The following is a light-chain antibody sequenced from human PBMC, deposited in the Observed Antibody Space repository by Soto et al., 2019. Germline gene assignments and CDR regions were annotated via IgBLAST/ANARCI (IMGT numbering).Light chain of an antibody. CDR1: QSVSNNY. V-gene: IGKV3-20*01. J-gene: IGKJ1*01. CDR3: HQDINLPWT. Sequence: DIGLTQSPGTLSLSPGERATPSCRASQSVSNNYLAWYQQKPGQAPRLLIYGASNRATGIPDRFSGSGSGTDFTLTISRLEPEDFAVYFCHQDINLPWTFCQGTMVDIK. CDR2: GAS.